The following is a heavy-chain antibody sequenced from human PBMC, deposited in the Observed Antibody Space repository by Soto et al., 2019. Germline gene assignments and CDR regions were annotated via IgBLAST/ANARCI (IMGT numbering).Heavy chain of an antibody. CDR2: IYYSGST. Sequence: SETLSLTCAVYGGSFSGYYWSWIRQPPGKGLEGIGYIYYSGSTNYNPSLKSRVTISVDTSKNQFSLKLSSVTAADTAVYYCAREGVTRNYYYYGMDVWGQGTTVTVSS. CDR3: AREGVTRNYYYYGMDV. V-gene: IGHV4-59*01. J-gene: IGHJ6*02. D-gene: IGHD2-21*02. CDR1: GGSFSGYY.